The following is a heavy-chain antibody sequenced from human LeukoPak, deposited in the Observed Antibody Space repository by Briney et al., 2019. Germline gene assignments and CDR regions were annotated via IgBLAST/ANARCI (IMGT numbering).Heavy chain of an antibody. V-gene: IGHV1-2*02. CDR1: GYTFTGYY. D-gene: IGHD3-22*01. CDR3: ARGDYYDSSGYYYYYGMDV. Sequence: ASVKVSCKASGYTFTGYYMHWVRQAPGQGLEWMGWINPNSGGTNYAQKFQGRVTMTRDTSISTAYMELSRLRSDDTAVYYCARGDYYDSSGYYYYYGMDVWAKGPRSPSP. CDR2: INPNSGGT. J-gene: IGHJ6*02.